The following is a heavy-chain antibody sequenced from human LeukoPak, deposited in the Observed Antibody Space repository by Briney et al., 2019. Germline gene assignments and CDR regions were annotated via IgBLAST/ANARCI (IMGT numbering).Heavy chain of an antibody. Sequence: QTGGSLRLSCAVSGLTFGSSWMDWVRQAPGKGLEWVASINPDGNKKYSADSVKGRFTISRDNAENSLYLQMNSLRVEDTAFYYCARDLAYSRLDYWGQGMLVTVSS. V-gene: IGHV3-7*01. J-gene: IGHJ4*02. CDR3: ARDLAYSRLDY. D-gene: IGHD5-18*01. CDR1: GLTFGSSW. CDR2: INPDGNKK.